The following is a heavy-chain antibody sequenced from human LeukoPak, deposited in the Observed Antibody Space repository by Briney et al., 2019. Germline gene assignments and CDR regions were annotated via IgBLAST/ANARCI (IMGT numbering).Heavy chain of an antibody. Sequence: VASVKVSCKASGYTFTTYDINWVRQASGQGLEWMGWINLKSGYTGYAQKFQGRVTITRDTSIITAYMELNSLTSEDTAVYYCARVAGSIDYWGQGTLVTVSS. CDR2: INLKSGYT. CDR1: GYTFTTYD. V-gene: IGHV1-8*03. J-gene: IGHJ4*02. D-gene: IGHD6-19*01. CDR3: ARVAGSIDY.